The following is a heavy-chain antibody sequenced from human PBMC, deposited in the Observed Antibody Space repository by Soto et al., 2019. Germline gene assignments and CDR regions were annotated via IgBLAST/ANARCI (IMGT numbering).Heavy chain of an antibody. D-gene: IGHD6-19*01. V-gene: IGHV5-51*01. CDR3: TIRSTVAGHRPYLL. CDR2: IYPSDSDS. J-gene: IGHJ4*02. Sequence: GESLKISCKGSGYTFTNYWIGWVRQMPGKGLEWMGLIYPSDSDSRYWPSFQGQVTFSADKSINTVYLQWSSLKASDSGIYYCTIRSTVAGHRPYLLWGQGTLVPVSS. CDR1: GYTFTNYW.